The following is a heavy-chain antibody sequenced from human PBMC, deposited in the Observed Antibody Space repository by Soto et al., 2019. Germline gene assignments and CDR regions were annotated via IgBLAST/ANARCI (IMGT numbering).Heavy chain of an antibody. CDR2: INGDGSTT. J-gene: IGHJ6*02. CDR3: ARGLRNYYGVDV. Sequence: EVQLEESGGGLLQPGGSLRLSCTASGFTFSTYWMHWVRQAPGKGLVWVSRINGDGSTTAYADSVRGRFTISRDNAKNTLYLQVNSPRDEDTAVYYCARGLRNYYGVDVWGQGTTVTVSS. CDR1: GFTFSTYW. V-gene: IGHV3-74*01.